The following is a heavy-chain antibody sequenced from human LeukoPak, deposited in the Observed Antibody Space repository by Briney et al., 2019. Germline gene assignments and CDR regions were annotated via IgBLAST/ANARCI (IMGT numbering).Heavy chain of an antibody. D-gene: IGHD4-17*01. CDR2: INHSGST. J-gene: IGHJ6*02. Sequence: PSETLSLTCTVSGGSISISNYYWGWIRQPPGKGLEWIGEINHSGSTNYNPSRNSRVTISVDTSKNQFSLKLSSVTAADTAVYYCARVATVTNGAIVRYYYYYYGMDVWGQGTTVTVSS. CDR3: ARVATVTNGAIVRYYYYYYGMDV. V-gene: IGHV4-39*07. CDR1: GGSISISNYY.